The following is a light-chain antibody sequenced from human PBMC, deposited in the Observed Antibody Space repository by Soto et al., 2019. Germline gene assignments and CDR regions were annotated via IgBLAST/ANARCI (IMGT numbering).Light chain of an antibody. Sequence: IVMTQSPATLSVSPGERATLSCRASQSISSNLAWYQQKPGQAPRLLIHGASTRATGIPVRFSGSGSGTDFTLTISSLQSEDFAVYYCQQYNNWPWTSGQGTKVDIK. V-gene: IGKV3-15*01. CDR1: QSISSN. J-gene: IGKJ1*01. CDR2: GAS. CDR3: QQYNNWPWT.